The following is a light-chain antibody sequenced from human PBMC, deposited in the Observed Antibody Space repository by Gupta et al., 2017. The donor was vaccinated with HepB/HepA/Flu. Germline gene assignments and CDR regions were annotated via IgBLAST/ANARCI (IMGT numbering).Light chain of an antibody. Sequence: DIQMTQSPSSLSASVGDRVTIPCRASQRISSYLNWYQQKPGKAPKLLIYAASRVKSGVPSRFSGSGSGTDFTLTISRRQPEDFANYYCQQRYSTPLPFGQGTRVEIK. CDR2: AAS. J-gene: IGKJ5*01. CDR1: QRISSY. CDR3: QQRYSTPLP. V-gene: IGKV1-39*01.